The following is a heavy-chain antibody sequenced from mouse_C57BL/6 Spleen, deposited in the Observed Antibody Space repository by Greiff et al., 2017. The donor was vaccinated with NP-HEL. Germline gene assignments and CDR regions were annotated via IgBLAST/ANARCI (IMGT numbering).Heavy chain of an antibody. CDR1: GYTFTDYY. J-gene: IGHJ4*01. CDR2: INPNNGGT. CDR3: ARSTYYDYDGYAMDY. V-gene: IGHV1-26*01. Sequence: EVQLQQSGPELVKPGASVKISCKASGYTFTDYYMNWVKQSHGKSLEWIGDINPNNGGTSYNQKFKGKATLTVDKSSSTAYMELRSLTSEDSAVYYCARSTYYDYDGYAMDYWGQGTSVTVSA. D-gene: IGHD2-4*01.